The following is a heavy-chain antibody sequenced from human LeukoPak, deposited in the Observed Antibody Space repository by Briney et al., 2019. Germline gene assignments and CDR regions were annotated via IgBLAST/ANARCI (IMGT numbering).Heavy chain of an antibody. D-gene: IGHD2-2*01. J-gene: IGHJ4*02. Sequence: GGSLRLSSAASGFTFSSYAMSWVRQAPGKGLEWVSAISGSGGSTYYADSVKGRFTISRDNSKNTLYLQMNSLRAEDTAVYYCAKVAEGRRYQLPLRYWGQGTLVTVSS. CDR2: ISGSGGST. CDR3: AKVAEGRRYQLPLRY. CDR1: GFTFSSYA. V-gene: IGHV3-23*01.